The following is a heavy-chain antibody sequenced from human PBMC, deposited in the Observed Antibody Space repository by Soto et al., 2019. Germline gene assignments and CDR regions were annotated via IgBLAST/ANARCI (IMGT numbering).Heavy chain of an antibody. Sequence: GXSVKVSCKASVYTFICYYIHWVRQAPGQGLEWMGWINPNSGGTNYAQRFQGWVTMTRDRSISTAYMELSRLKSDDTAVYYCARVGGGLASLGYYGMDVWGQGTTVTVSS. D-gene: IGHD3-10*01. J-gene: IGHJ6*02. CDR2: INPNSGGT. CDR1: VYTFICYY. CDR3: ARVGGGLASLGYYGMDV. V-gene: IGHV1-2*04.